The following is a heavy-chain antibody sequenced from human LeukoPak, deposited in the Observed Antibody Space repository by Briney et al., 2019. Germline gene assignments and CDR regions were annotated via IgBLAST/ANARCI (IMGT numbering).Heavy chain of an antibody. Sequence: GGSLRLSCAASGFPFSSYDMSWVRQAPGKGLEWVAVISSDGSNKYYADSVKGRFTISRDNSKNTLYLQMNSLRAEDTAVYYCAKTGVYSYFEYWGQGTLITVSS. D-gene: IGHD3-22*01. CDR3: AKTGVYSYFEY. CDR1: GFPFSSYD. J-gene: IGHJ4*02. V-gene: IGHV3-30*18. CDR2: ISSDGSNK.